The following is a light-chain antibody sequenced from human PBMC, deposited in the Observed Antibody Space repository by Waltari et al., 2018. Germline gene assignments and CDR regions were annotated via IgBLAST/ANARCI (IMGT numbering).Light chain of an antibody. Sequence: QSVLTQPPSESGSPGQRVTISCTGSSSNIGDPFDGHWYQVLPGTAPKVVIQGNSNRPSGVPDRFSGSRSGTSASLAITGLQAEDEADYYCQSYDSSLGGSLFGGGTKLTVL. CDR2: GNS. J-gene: IGLJ2*01. V-gene: IGLV1-40*01. CDR1: SSNIGDPFD. CDR3: QSYDSSLGGSL.